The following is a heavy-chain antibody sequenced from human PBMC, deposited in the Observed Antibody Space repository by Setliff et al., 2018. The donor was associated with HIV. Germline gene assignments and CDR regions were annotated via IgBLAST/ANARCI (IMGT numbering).Heavy chain of an antibody. CDR2: IYWNNNK. J-gene: IGHJ4*02. D-gene: IGHD1-1*01. CDR1: GLSLSTSGVG. V-gene: IGHV2-5*01. CDR3: AYSGRQLRGPYFDF. Sequence: VSGPTLVNPTPTLTLTCTFSGLSLSTSGVGVGWIRQSPGKALEWLAFIYWNNNKHYSTSLKSRLTVTKDTSKNRVVFTMTNMDPVDTATYYCAYSGRQLRGPYFDFWGQGTPVTVSS.